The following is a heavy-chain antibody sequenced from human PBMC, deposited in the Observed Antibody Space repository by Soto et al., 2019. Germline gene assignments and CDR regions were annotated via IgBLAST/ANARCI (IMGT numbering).Heavy chain of an antibody. CDR2: IYPGDSDT. V-gene: IGHV5-51*01. D-gene: IGHD2-15*01. CDR3: ARGDCRVLEF. Sequence: GESLKISCKDSGFSFASSWIGWVRQMPGKGLEWMGVIYPGDSDTRYSPSFQGQVTISADKSISTAYLQWSSLKASDTAMYYCARGDCRVLEFWGQGTLVTVSS. CDR1: GFSFASSW. J-gene: IGHJ4*02.